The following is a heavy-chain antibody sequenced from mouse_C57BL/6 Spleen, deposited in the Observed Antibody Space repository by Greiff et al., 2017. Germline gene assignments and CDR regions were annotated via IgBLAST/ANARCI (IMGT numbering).Heavy chain of an antibody. Sequence: EVKLVESGAELVRPGASVKLSCTASGFNIKDDYMHWVKQRPEQGLEWIGWIDPENGDTEYASKFQGKATITADTSSNTAYLQLSSLASVETAVYYCATNDIYYGNYEYYAMDDWGQGTSVTVSS. D-gene: IGHD2-1*01. J-gene: IGHJ4*01. CDR3: ATNDIYYGNYEYYAMDD. CDR2: IDPENGDT. CDR1: GFNIKDDY. V-gene: IGHV14-4*01.